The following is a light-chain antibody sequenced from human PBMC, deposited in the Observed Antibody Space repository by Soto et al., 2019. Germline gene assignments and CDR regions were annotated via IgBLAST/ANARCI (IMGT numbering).Light chain of an antibody. CDR2: EDT. V-gene: IGLV2-8*01. Sequence: QSALTQPPSASGSPGQSVTISCTGTSSDVGDYNYVSWYQQHAGTSPKLLFYEDTKRSSVVPDCFSGSKSANTASLTVSGLQAEDEADYYCSSFASSNTWVFGGGTKVTVL. J-gene: IGLJ3*02. CDR1: SSDVGDYNY. CDR3: SSFASSNTWV.